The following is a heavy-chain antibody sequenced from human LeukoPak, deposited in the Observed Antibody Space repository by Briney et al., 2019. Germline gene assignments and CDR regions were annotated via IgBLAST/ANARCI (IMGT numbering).Heavy chain of an antibody. D-gene: IGHD6-19*01. CDR2: ISGYNGIT. CDR3: ARAVAGTSFDY. J-gene: IGHJ4*02. V-gene: IGHV1-18*01. CDR1: GYTFTSYG. Sequence: ASVKVSCKASGYTFTSYGITWVRQAPGQGLEWMGWISGYNGITNYAQKLQGRVTMTTDTSTSTAYMELRSLTSDDTAVYYCARAVAGTSFDYWGQGTLVTVSS.